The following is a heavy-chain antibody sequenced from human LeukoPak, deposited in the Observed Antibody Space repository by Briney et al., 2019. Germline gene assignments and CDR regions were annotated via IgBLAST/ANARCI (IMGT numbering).Heavy chain of an antibody. Sequence: GGPLRLSCAAPEFTFSSYWMTWVRQAPGKGLEGVANINQDGSEKYYVDSVEGRFTISRDNAKNSLYLQMNSLRAEDTAVYYCVRAREAYYNVFPDYWGQGALVTVSS. J-gene: IGHJ4*02. CDR2: INQDGSEK. CDR1: EFTFSSYW. CDR3: VRAREAYYNVFPDY. V-gene: IGHV3-7*01. D-gene: IGHD3-10*01.